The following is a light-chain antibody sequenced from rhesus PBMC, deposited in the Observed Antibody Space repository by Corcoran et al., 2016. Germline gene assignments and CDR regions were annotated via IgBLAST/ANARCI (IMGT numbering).Light chain of an antibody. V-gene: IGLV2-32*02. CDR1: SGNIGDFHY. CDR2: EVS. Sequence: QAALTQPRSVSGSPGQSVTISCSGTSGNIGDFHYVSWYQQHPDTAPKLLIYEVSQRPSGVSDRFSGSKSGHTASLTISGLQAEDESDYYCSSYSGSYTFVFGSGTRLTVL. CDR3: SSYSGSYTFV. J-gene: IGLJ6*01.